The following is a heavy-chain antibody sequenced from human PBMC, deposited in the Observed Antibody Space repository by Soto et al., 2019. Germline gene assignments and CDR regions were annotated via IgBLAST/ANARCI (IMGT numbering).Heavy chain of an antibody. J-gene: IGHJ6*02. Sequence: QGQLVQAGAEVKKPGSSVKVSCKASGGTFSSFAISWVRPAPRQGLEWVGGVIPILGTAKYAQKFQGRVTITADESTSTAYMELSSLRSEDTAVYYCARLLRFLGYGMDVWGQGTTVTVSS. CDR3: ARLLRFLGYGMDV. CDR1: GGTFSSFA. D-gene: IGHD3-3*01. V-gene: IGHV1-69*11. CDR2: VIPILGTA.